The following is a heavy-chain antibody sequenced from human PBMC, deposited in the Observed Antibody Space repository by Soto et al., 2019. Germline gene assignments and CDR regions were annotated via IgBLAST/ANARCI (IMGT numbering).Heavy chain of an antibody. CDR1: GFSVSGFY. CDR2: ISSGGGTI. Sequence: QVQLVESGGGLVTPGGSLRLSCVASGFSVSGFYMSWIRQAPGKGLEWVSYISSGGGTIFYADSVKGRFTTSRDNAKNSLYLQMNSLRAEDTAVYYCAKKEYPSSWYGIDYWGQGTLVTVSS. J-gene: IGHJ4*02. D-gene: IGHD6-13*01. CDR3: AKKEYPSSWYGIDY. V-gene: IGHV3-11*01.